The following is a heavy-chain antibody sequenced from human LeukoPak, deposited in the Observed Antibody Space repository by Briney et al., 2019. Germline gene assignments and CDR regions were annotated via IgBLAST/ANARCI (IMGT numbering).Heavy chain of an antibody. V-gene: IGHV3-21*01. CDR2: ISSSSSSYI. Sequence: GGSLRLSCAASGFTFSSYSMNWVRQAPGKGLEWDSSISSSSSSYIYYADSVKGRFTISRDNAKNSLYLQMNSLRAEDTAVYYCARDCGDSYGYPTDYYYYYMDVWGKGTTVTVSS. J-gene: IGHJ6*03. D-gene: IGHD5-18*01. CDR1: GFTFSSYS. CDR3: ARDCGDSYGYPTDYYYYYMDV.